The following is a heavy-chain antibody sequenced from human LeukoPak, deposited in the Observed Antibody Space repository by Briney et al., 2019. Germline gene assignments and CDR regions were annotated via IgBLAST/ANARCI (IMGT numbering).Heavy chain of an antibody. Sequence: SVKVSCKASGGTFSSYTINWVRQAPGQGLEWMGGIIPIFGTANYAQKFQGRVTIAADESTSTAYMELSSLRSEDTAVYYCARGRRIVVVPAALDYWGQGTLVTVSS. J-gene: IGHJ4*02. V-gene: IGHV1-69*13. CDR3: ARGRRIVVVPAALDY. CDR1: GGTFSSYT. CDR2: IIPIFGTA. D-gene: IGHD2-2*01.